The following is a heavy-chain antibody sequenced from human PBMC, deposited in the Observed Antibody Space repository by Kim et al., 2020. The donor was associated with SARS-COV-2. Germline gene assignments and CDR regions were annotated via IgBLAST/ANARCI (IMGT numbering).Heavy chain of an antibody. CDR2: INHSGST. CDR1: GGSFSGYY. V-gene: IGHV4-34*01. Sequence: SETLSLTCAVYGGSFSGYYWSWIRQPPGKGLEWIGEINHSGSTNYNPSLKSRVTISVDTSKNQFSLKLSSVTAADTAVYYCARGDFDWLLRGAYYFDYWGQGTLVTVSS. J-gene: IGHJ4*02. D-gene: IGHD3-9*01. CDR3: ARGDFDWLLRGAYYFDY.